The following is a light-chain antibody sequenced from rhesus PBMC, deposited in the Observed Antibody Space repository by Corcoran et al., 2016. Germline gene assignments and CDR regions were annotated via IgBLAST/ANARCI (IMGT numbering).Light chain of an antibody. J-gene: IGKJ2*01. CDR2: KAS. V-gene: IGKV1-22*01. Sequence: DIQMTQSPSSLSESVGDTVTITCRASQSSGSWVAGYKKKTGKATNLLLYKASTLQSGVPSRFRGTGSWTDFTLPILILQSVDFATYYCQHYTSSPSSFRPGTKVEIK. CDR1: QSSGSW. CDR3: QHYTSSPSS.